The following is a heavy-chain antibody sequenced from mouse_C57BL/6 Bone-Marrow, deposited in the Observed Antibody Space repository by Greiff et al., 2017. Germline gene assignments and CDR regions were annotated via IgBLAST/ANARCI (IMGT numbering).Heavy chain of an antibody. Sequence: VQLVESGPELVKPGASVKISCKASGYAFSSSWMNWVKQRPGKGLEWIGRIYPGDGDTNYNGKFKGKATLTADKSSSTAYMQLSSLTSEDSAVYFCARRGGRGYFDVWGTGTTVTVSS. V-gene: IGHV1-82*01. CDR2: IYPGDGDT. CDR1: GYAFSSSW. J-gene: IGHJ1*03. CDR3: ARRGGRGYFDV. D-gene: IGHD3-3*01.